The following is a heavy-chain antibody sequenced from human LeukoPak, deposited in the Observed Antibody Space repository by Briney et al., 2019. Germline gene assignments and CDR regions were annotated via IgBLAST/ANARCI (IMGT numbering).Heavy chain of an antibody. D-gene: IGHD3-3*01. CDR1: GGSISTSSYY. CDR2: IFYSGST. V-gene: IGHV4-39*07. Sequence: SETLSLTCTVSGGSISTSSYYWGWVRQPPGKGLEWIGNIFYSGSTYYSPSLKSRVTISVDKSKNQFSLKLSSVTAADTAVYYCARAVRGAYDFWSDPFDYWGQGTLVTVSS. CDR3: ARAVRGAYDFWSDPFDY. J-gene: IGHJ4*02.